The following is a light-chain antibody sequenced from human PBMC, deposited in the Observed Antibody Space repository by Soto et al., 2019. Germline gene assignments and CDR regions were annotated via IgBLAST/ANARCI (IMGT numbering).Light chain of an antibody. CDR1: SSNIGAGYD. CDR3: QSYDSSLSVV. J-gene: IGLJ2*01. Sequence: QSVLTQPPSVSGAPGQRVTISCTGSSSNIGAGYDVHWYQQLLGTAPKLLIYVNINRPSGVPDRFSGSKSGTSASLAITGLQAEDEADYYCQSYDSSLSVVFGGGTKLTVL. V-gene: IGLV1-40*01. CDR2: VNI.